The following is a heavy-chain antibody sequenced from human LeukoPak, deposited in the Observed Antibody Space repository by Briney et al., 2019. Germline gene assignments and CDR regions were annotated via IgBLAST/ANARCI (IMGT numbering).Heavy chain of an antibody. CDR1: GFTFSSYA. Sequence: PGGSLRLSCAASGFTFSSYAMHWVRQAPGKGLEWVAVISYDGSNKYYADSVKGRFTISRDNSKNTLYLQMNSLRAEDTAVYYCARWLSGSDYWGQGTLVTVSS. D-gene: IGHD3-10*01. CDR3: ARWLSGSDY. J-gene: IGHJ4*02. V-gene: IGHV3-30-3*01. CDR2: ISYDGSNK.